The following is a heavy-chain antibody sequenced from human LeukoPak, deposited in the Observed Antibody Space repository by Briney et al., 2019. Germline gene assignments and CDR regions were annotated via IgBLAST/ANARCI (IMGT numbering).Heavy chain of an antibody. CDR2: INHSGST. CDR3: ARRQYYYDSSGYEVIDY. V-gene: IGHV4-34*01. J-gene: IGHJ4*02. Sequence: SETLSLTCAVYGGSFSGYYWSWIRQPPGKGLEWIGEINHSGSTNYNPSLKSRVTISVDTSKNQFSLKLSSVTAADTAMYYCARRQYYYDSSGYEVIDYWGQGTLVTVSS. D-gene: IGHD3-22*01. CDR1: GGSFSGYY.